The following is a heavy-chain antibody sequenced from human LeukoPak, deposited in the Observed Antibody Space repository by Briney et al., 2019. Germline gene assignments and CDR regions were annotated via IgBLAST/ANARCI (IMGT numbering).Heavy chain of an antibody. CDR2: INPNSGGT. CDR1: GYTFTGYY. Sequence: ASVKVSCKASGYTFTGYYMHWVRQAPGQGLEWMGWINPNSGGTNYAQKFQGRVTMTRDTSISTAYMELSRLRSDDTAVYYCARALPSIRYFDWLPYPPDYWGQGILVTVSS. CDR3: ARALPSIRYFDWLPYPPDY. J-gene: IGHJ4*02. D-gene: IGHD3-9*01. V-gene: IGHV1-2*02.